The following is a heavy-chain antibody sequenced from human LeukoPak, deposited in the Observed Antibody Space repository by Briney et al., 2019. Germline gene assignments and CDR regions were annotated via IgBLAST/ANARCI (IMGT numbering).Heavy chain of an antibody. CDR3: AKDRGYSHGFDY. Sequence: AGTLRLSCAASGFTFSSYGMHWVRQAPGKGLEWVAGISYDGRNEEYVDSVKGRFTISRDNSKNTLYLQMNSLRAEDTAVYNWAKDRGYSHGFDYWGQGTLVTVSS. D-gene: IGHD5-18*01. CDR2: ISYDGRNE. CDR1: GFTFSSYG. V-gene: IGHV3-30*18. J-gene: IGHJ4*02.